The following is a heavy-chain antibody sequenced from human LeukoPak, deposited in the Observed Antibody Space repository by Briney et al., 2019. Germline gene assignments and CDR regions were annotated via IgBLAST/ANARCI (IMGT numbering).Heavy chain of an antibody. Sequence: ASVKVSCKASGYTFTSYDIDWVRQATGQGLEWMGWMNPNSGNTGYAQKFQGRVTMTRNTSISTAYMELSSLRAEDTAVYYCARENEATATTPDYFDYWGQGTLVTVSS. D-gene: IGHD2-15*01. CDR3: ARENEATATTPDYFDY. CDR2: MNPNSGNT. J-gene: IGHJ4*02. CDR1: GYTFTSYD. V-gene: IGHV1-8*01.